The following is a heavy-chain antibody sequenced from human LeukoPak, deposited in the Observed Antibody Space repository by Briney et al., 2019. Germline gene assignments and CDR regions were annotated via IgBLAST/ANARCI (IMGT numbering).Heavy chain of an antibody. J-gene: IGHJ5*02. CDR3: ARAGYCSSTSCYKGSWFDP. CDR2: IYHSGST. V-gene: IGHV4-30-2*01. Sequence: SETLSLTCAVSGGSISSGGYSWSWIRQPPGKGLEWIGYIYHSGSTYYNPSRKSRVTISVDRSKNQFSLKLSSVTAADTAVYYCARAGYCSSTSCYKGSWFDPWGQGTLVTVSS. CDR1: GGSISSGGYS. D-gene: IGHD2-2*02.